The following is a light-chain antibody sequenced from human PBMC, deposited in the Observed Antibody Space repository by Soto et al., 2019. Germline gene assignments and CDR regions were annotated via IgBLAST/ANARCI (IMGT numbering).Light chain of an antibody. CDR2: ENS. V-gene: IGLV1-51*02. CDR3: GTWDSSLIAL. Sequence: QSALTQPPSVSAAPGQKVTIFCSGNSSNIGSNDVSWYQQLPGKAPKLLIYENSQRPSGIPDRFSGSKSGTSATLGITGLQTGDEADYYCGTWDSSLIALFGTGTKVTVL. J-gene: IGLJ1*01. CDR1: SSNIGSND.